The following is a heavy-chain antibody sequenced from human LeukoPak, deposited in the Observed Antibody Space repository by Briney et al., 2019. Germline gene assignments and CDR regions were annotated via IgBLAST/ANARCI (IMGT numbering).Heavy chain of an antibody. J-gene: IGHJ4*02. CDR3: ARDGLTYYFDY. D-gene: IGHD3-9*01. CDR1: GFTFSSYA. CDR2: ISYDGSNK. V-gene: IGHV3-30-3*01. Sequence: GGSLRLSCAASGFTFSSYAMRWVRQAPGKGLEWVAVISYDGSNKYYADSVKGRFTISRDNSKNTLYLQMNSLRAEDTAVYYCARDGLTYYFDYWGQGTLVTVSS.